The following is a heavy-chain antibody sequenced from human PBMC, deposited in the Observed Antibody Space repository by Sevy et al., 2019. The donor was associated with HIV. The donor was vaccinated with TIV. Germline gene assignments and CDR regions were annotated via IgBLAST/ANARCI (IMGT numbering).Heavy chain of an antibody. V-gene: IGHV3-23*01. CDR1: GFTFSSYA. CDR3: AKRRGYDILTGYYRNYMDV. J-gene: IGHJ6*03. Sequence: GGSLRLSCAASGFTFSSYAMSWVRQAPGKGLEWVSAISGSGGSTYYADSVKGRFTISRDNSKNTLYLQMNSLRAEDTAVYYCAKRRGYDILTGYYRNYMDVWGKGTTVTVSS. CDR2: ISGSGGST. D-gene: IGHD3-9*01.